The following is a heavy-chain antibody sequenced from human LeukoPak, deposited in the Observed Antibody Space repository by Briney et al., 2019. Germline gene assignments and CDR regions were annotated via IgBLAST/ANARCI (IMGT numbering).Heavy chain of an antibody. D-gene: IGHD6-19*01. CDR3: AKARGFKAVAGTWGYFDY. J-gene: IGHJ4*02. V-gene: IGHV3-23*01. CDR2: ISGSGGST. Sequence: GGSLRLSCAASGFTFSSYAMSWVRQAPGKGLEWVSAISGSGGSTYYADSVKGRFTISRDNSKNTLYLQMNSLRAEDTAVYYCAKARGFKAVAGTWGYFDYWGQGTLVTVSS. CDR1: GFTFSSYA.